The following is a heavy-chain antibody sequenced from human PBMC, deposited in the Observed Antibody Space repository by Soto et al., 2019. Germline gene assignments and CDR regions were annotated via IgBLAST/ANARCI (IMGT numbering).Heavy chain of an antibody. D-gene: IGHD1-20*01. CDR2: INEDGSKK. Sequence: PGGSLRLSCAASGFAFSIYWMMWVRQAPGKGLEWVANINEDGSKKHHVDSVKGRFTISRDNAKNSLYLQLNSLRTEDTAIYYCVRENNGGHEFWGQGTMVTVSS. CDR3: VRENNGGHEF. CDR1: GFAFSIYW. J-gene: IGHJ4*02. V-gene: IGHV3-7*01.